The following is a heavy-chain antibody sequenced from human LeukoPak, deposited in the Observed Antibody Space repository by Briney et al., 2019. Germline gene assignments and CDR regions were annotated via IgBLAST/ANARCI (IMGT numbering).Heavy chain of an antibody. J-gene: IGHJ5*02. CDR2: IWYDGSNK. CDR3: ARGLYGSGSYNWFDP. D-gene: IGHD3-10*01. Sequence: GRSLRLSCAASGFTFSGYAMHWVRQAPGKGLESVAVIWYDGSNKYYADSVKGRFTISRDNSKNTLYLQMNSLRAEDTAVYYCARGLYGSGSYNWFDPWGQGTLVTVSS. V-gene: IGHV3-33*08. CDR1: GFTFSGYA.